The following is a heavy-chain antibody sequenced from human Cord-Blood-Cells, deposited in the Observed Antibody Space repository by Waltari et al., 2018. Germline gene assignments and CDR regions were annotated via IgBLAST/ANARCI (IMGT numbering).Heavy chain of an antibody. CDR2: ISYDGSNK. Sequence: QVQLVESGGGVVQPGRSLRLSCAASGFTFSSYAMHWVRQAPGRGLEWVAVISYDGSNKDYADSVRGRFTISRDNSKNTLYLQMTSRRAEDTAVYYCARSPVLRYFDWLLYFDYWGQGTLVTVSS. J-gene: IGHJ4*02. V-gene: IGHV3-30-3*01. CDR1: GFTFSSYA. CDR3: ARSPVLRYFDWLLYFDY. D-gene: IGHD3-9*01.